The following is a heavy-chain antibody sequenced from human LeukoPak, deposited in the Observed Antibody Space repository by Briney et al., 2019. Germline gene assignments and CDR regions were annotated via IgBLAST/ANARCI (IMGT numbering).Heavy chain of an antibody. CDR1: GYTFTSYD. CDR2: IIPIFGTA. Sequence: ASVKVSCKASGYTFTSYDISWVRQAPGQGLEWMGGIIPIFGTANYAQKFQGRVTITADESTSTAYMELSSLRSEDTAVYYCAASVTAFPLGIGAFDIWGQGTMVTVSS. J-gene: IGHJ3*02. D-gene: IGHD7-27*01. CDR3: AASVTAFPLGIGAFDI. V-gene: IGHV1-69*13.